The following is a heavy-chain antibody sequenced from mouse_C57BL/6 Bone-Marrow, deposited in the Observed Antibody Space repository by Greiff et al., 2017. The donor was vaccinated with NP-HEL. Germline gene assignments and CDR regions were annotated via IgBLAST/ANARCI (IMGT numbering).Heavy chain of an antibody. CDR1: GYTFTDYE. J-gene: IGHJ4*01. D-gene: IGHD1-1*01. V-gene: IGHV1-15*01. CDR3: TTLLRYPYYYAMDY. Sequence: QVQLKQSGAELVRPGASVTLSCKASGYTFTDYEMHWVKQTPVHGLEWIGAIDPETGGTAYNQKFKGKAILTADKSSSTAYMELRSLTSEDSAVYYCTTLLRYPYYYAMDYWGQGTSVTVSS. CDR2: IDPETGGT.